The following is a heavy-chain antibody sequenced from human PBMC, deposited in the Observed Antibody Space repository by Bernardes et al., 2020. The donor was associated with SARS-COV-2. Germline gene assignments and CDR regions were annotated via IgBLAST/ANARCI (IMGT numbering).Heavy chain of an antibody. CDR1: GFTFSSYS. V-gene: IGHV3-21*01. Sequence: GGSLRLSCAASGFTFSSYSMNWVRQAPGKGLEWVSSISSSSSYIYYADSVKGRFTISRDNAKNSLYLQMNSLRAEDTAVYYCARDLGLVPAIYYYYYYGMDVWGQGTTVTVSS. CDR3: ARDLGLVPAIYYYYYYGMDV. D-gene: IGHD2-2*01. J-gene: IGHJ6*02. CDR2: ISSSSSYI.